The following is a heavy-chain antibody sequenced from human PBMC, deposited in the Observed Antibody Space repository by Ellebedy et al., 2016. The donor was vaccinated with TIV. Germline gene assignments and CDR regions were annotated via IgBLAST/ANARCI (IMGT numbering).Heavy chain of an antibody. J-gene: IGHJ4*02. D-gene: IGHD5-18*01. V-gene: IGHV3-30*03. Sequence: GGSLRLXCAASGFTFSSYGMHWVRQAPGKGLEWVAVISDDGSFEYYADSVKGRFTISRDNPKNTLYLQMNSLRGEDMAVYYCARDLIRGYSYAPEYWGQGTLVTVSS. CDR1: GFTFSSYG. CDR2: ISDDGSFE. CDR3: ARDLIRGYSYAPEY.